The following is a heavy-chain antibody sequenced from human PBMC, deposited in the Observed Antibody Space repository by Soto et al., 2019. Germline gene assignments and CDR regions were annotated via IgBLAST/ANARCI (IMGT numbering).Heavy chain of an antibody. CDR2: ISGGGSNT. V-gene: IGHV3-23*01. D-gene: IGHD4-4*01. J-gene: IGHJ4*02. CDR1: GSPFSSYV. Sequence: GGSLRLSCAASGSPFSSYVMSWVRQAPGKGLEWVSGISGGGSNTFYADSVKGRFTISRDNSKNTLLLQMSSLGAEDTAVYYCAKDSNKYSSSLRGRYFDYWGQGIGVTVSS. CDR3: AKDSNKYSSSLRGRYFDY.